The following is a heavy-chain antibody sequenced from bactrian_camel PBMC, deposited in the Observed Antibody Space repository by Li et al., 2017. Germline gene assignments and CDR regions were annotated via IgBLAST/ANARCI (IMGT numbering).Heavy chain of an antibody. CDR3: AKKVVYSGPYHYEFAD. CDR2: IHGDGTNT. J-gene: IGHJ4*01. Sequence: QLVESGGGLVQPGGSLRLSCAASGFTFSNYYIHWVRQAPGKRPECVSSIHGDGTNTYYANSVKGRFTISRDNAKNTLYLDLNSLKTEDTAMYYCAKKVVYSGPYHYEFADWGQGTQVTVS. CDR1: GFTFSNYY. D-gene: IGHD2*01. V-gene: IGHV3S6*01.